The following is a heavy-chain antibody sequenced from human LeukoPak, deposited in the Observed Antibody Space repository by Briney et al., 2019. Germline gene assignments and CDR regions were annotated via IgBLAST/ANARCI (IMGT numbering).Heavy chain of an antibody. D-gene: IGHD4-17*01. J-gene: IGHJ3*02. Sequence: SVKVSCKASGGTFSSYAISWVRQAPGQGLEWMGRIIPILGIANYAQKFQGRVTITADKSTSTAYMELSSLRSEDTAVYYCARDLNRRYYGEKSGIHAFDIWGQGTMVTVSS. CDR1: GGTFSSYA. CDR2: IIPILGIA. V-gene: IGHV1-69*04. CDR3: ARDLNRRYYGEKSGIHAFDI.